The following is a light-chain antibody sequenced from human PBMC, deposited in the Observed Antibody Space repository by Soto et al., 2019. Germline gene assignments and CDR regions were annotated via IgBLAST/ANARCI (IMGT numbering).Light chain of an antibody. J-gene: IGKJ4*01. V-gene: IGKV1-39*01. CDR2: AAS. CDR3: QQSSSMWLT. Sequence: DIQMTQSPSSLSASVGDRVTITCRARQSITTYLNWYQHKPEKAPRLLIYAASNLQSGVPSRFSGSGYGTDFTLTISSLQHEDFATYYCQQSSSMWLTFGGGTSVDIK. CDR1: QSITTY.